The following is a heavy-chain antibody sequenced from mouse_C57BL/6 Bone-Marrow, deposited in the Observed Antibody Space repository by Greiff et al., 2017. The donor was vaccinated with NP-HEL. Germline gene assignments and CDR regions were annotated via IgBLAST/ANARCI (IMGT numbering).Heavy chain of an antibody. CDR2: IDPSDSYT. CDR3: ARWAGNFDY. V-gene: IGHV1-69*01. D-gene: IGHD3-3*01. CDR1: GYTFTSYW. J-gene: IGHJ2*01. Sequence: QVQLQQPGAELVMPGASVKLSCKASGYTFTSYWMHWVKQRPGQGLEWIGEIDPSDSYTNYNQKFKGKSTLTVDQSSSTAYMQLSSLTSEDSAVYYCARWAGNFDYWGQGTTLTGSS.